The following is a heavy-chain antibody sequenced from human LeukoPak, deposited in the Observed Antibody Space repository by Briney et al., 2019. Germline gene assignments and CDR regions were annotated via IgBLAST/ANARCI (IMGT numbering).Heavy chain of an antibody. J-gene: IGHJ6*03. Sequence: ASVKVSCKASGYTFSNFDVNWVRQAPGQGLEWMACMNPGSGDTGYEGKFQARLTMSSNTSITTASMELSSLTSEDTAVYCARSRRGYYMDVWGKGTTVIVSS. V-gene: IGHV1-8*02. CDR1: GYTFSNFD. CDR3: ARSRRGYYMDV. CDR2: MNPGSGDT.